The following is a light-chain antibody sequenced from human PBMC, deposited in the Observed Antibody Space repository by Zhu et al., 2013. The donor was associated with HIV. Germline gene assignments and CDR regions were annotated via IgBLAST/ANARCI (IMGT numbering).Light chain of an antibody. J-gene: IGKJ1*01. CDR1: QSVSSK. CDR3: QQYNDYSWT. Sequence: EIVMTQSPATLSVSPGERVTLSCRASQSVSSKSAWYQQKPGQAPRLLIYGASTRATGIPARFSGSGSGTEFTLTISSLQSEDFATYYCQQYNDYSWTFGQGTRVDI. CDR2: GAS. V-gene: IGKV3-15*01.